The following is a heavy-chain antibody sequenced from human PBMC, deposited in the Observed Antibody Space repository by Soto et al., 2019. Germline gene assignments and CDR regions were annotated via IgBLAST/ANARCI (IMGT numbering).Heavy chain of an antibody. Sequence: GGSLRLSCAASGFTFSSYAMSWVRQAPGKGLEWVSAISGSGGSTYYADSVKGRFTISRDNSKNTLYLQMNSLRAEDTAVYYCAKCITGWWNPECYAFDIWGQGTMVTVSS. D-gene: IGHD6-19*01. CDR3: AKCITGWWNPECYAFDI. CDR1: GFTFSSYA. J-gene: IGHJ3*02. CDR2: ISGSGGST. V-gene: IGHV3-23*01.